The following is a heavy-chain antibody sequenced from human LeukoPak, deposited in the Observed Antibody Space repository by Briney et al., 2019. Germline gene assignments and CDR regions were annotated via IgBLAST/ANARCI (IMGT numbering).Heavy chain of an antibody. Sequence: ASVKVSCKVSGYTLTELSMHWVRQAPGQGLEWMGWISAYNGNTNYAQKLQGRVTMTTDTSTSTAYMELRSLRSDDTAVYYCARSPGYSYGPGGWFDPWGQGTLVTVSS. J-gene: IGHJ5*02. CDR3: ARSPGYSYGPGGWFDP. D-gene: IGHD5-18*01. CDR2: ISAYNGNT. V-gene: IGHV1-18*01. CDR1: GYTLTELS.